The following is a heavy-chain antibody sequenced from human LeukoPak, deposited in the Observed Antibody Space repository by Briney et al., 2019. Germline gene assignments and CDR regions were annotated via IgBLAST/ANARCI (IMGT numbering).Heavy chain of an antibody. J-gene: IGHJ4*02. CDR2: ISAYSGNT. Sequence: ASVKVSCKASGYTFNTYGISWVRQAPGQGLEWMGWISAYSGNTNYAQKLQGRVTMTTDTSTSTAYMELRSLRSDDSAMYYCARVWGDSSNWQFDYWGQGTLVTVSS. V-gene: IGHV1-18*01. D-gene: IGHD6-13*01. CDR1: GYTFNTYG. CDR3: ARVWGDSSNWQFDY.